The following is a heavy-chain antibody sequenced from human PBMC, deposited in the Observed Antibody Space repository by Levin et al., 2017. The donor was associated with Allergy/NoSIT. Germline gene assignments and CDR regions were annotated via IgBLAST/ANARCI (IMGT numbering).Heavy chain of an antibody. CDR1: GFTFSDYY. J-gene: IGHJ4*02. CDR2: ISSSSSYT. D-gene: IGHD2-2*01. CDR3: AKLGYCSSTSCYPIDY. V-gene: IGHV3-11*03. Sequence: GASVKVSCAASGFTFSDYYMSWIRQAPGKGLEWVSYISSSSSYTNYADSVKGRFTISRDNAKNSLYLQMNSLRAEDTAVYYCAKLGYCSSTSCYPIDYWGQGTLVTVSS.